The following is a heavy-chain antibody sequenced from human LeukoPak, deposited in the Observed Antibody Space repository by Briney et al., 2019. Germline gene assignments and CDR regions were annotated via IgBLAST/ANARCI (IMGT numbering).Heavy chain of an antibody. CDR3: ARGPSDYHNT. CDR1: DFSVGDNY. CDR2: MYSVGTT. J-gene: IGHJ4*02. D-gene: IGHD4-17*01. V-gene: IGHV3-66*01. Sequence: GGSLRLSCAASDFSVGDNYMTRVRQAPGKGLQWVSLMYSVGTTFYADSVKGRFTMSRDSSKNTLYLQMNSLRVEDTAIYYCARGPSDYHNTGGQGTLVTVSS.